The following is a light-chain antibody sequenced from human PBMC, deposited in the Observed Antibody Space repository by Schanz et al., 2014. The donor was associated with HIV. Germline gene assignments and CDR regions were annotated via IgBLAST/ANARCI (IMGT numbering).Light chain of an antibody. V-gene: IGLV2-8*01. CDR2: DVN. Sequence: QSALTQPPSASGSPGQSVTISCTGTSNDVGGYNYVSWHQQHPGKAPKLMIYDVNNRPSGVPDRFSGSKSGNTASLAITGLQAADEADYYCQSYDNNLSGGVFGGGTKLTVL. CDR3: QSYDNNLSGGV. J-gene: IGLJ3*02. CDR1: SNDVGGYNY.